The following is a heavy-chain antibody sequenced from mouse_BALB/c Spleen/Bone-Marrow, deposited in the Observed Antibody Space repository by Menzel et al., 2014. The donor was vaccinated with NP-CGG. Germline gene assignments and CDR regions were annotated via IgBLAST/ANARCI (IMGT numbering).Heavy chain of an antibody. J-gene: IGHJ2*01. V-gene: IGHV14-3*02. Sequence: VQLQQSGAELVKPGASVKLSCTASGFNFKDTYMHWVKQRPEQGLEWIGRIDPATGNTKYDPKFQGKATITADTSSNAAYLQLSSLASEDTAVYYCARGGLYDGSYYWGQGTTLTVSS. CDR3: ARGGLYDGSYY. D-gene: IGHD2-3*01. CDR2: IDPATGNT. CDR1: GFNFKDTY.